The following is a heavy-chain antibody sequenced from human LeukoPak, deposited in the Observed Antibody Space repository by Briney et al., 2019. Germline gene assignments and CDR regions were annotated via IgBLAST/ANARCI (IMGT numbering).Heavy chain of an antibody. V-gene: IGHV1-2*06. CDR2: INPNSGGT. D-gene: IGHD2-15*01. Sequence: ASVKVSCKASGYTFTNYGISWVRQAPGQGLEWMGRINPNSGGTNYAQKFQGRVTMTRDTSISTAYMELSRLRSDDTAVYYCARVLDSVVVVAAVFDPWGQGTLVTVSS. J-gene: IGHJ5*02. CDR3: ARVLDSVVVVAAVFDP. CDR1: GYTFTNYG.